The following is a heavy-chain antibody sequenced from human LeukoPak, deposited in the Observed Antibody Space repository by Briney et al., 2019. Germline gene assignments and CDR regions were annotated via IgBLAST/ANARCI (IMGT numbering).Heavy chain of an antibody. D-gene: IGHD3-22*01. CDR1: GGSISSGSSA. Sequence: SETLSLTCAVSGGSISSGSSAWSWIRQPPGKGLEWIGYIYLSGTTYRNPTLKSRVTISLDRSKHQFSLNLKSVTAADTAVYFCARAVYYYDSSGYYYGVYFDYWGQGTLVTVSS. V-gene: IGHV4-30-2*01. J-gene: IGHJ4*02. CDR2: IYLSGTT. CDR3: ARAVYYYDSSGYYYGVYFDY.